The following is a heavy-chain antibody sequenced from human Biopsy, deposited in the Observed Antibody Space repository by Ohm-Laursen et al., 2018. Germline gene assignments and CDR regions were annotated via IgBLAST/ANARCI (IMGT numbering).Heavy chain of an antibody. V-gene: IGHV3-73*01. CDR3: TRNGDGGNWDDFDY. D-gene: IGHD4-23*01. CDR1: GFTFSGCA. CDR2: IRDKANNYAT. J-gene: IGHJ4*02. Sequence: SLRLSCAASGFTFSGCAMHWVRQASGKGLEWVGHIRDKANNYATAYAASVKGRFTISRDDSKNTVYLQMSSLTTEDTAVYYCTRNGDGGNWDDFDYWGQGTLVTVSS.